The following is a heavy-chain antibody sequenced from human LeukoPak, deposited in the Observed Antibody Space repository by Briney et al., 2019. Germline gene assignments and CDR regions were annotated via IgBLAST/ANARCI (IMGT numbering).Heavy chain of an antibody. CDR1: GFTFSSYG. Sequence: GGSLRLSCAASGFTFSSYGMHWVRQAPGKGLEWVAVIWYDGSYTYYAESVKGRFTISRDNSRDTLYLQMSSLRAEDTAVYYCAKPTSGDGSFLIDYWGQGTLVTVSS. CDR3: AKPTSGDGSFLIDY. V-gene: IGHV3-33*06. J-gene: IGHJ4*02. D-gene: IGHD1-26*01. CDR2: IWYDGSYT.